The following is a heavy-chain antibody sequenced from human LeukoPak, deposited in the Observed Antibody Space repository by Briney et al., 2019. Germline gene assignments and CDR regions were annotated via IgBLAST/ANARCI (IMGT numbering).Heavy chain of an antibody. Sequence: SETLSLTCTVSGGSISSSSYYWGWIRQPPGEGLEWIGSIYYSGSTYYNPSLKSRVTISVDTSKNQFSLKLSSVTAADTAVYYCARHRAGYSSDYFDYWGQGTLVTVSS. CDR2: IYYSGST. V-gene: IGHV4-39*01. J-gene: IGHJ4*02. CDR3: ARHRAGYSSDYFDY. D-gene: IGHD6-19*01. CDR1: GGSISSSSYY.